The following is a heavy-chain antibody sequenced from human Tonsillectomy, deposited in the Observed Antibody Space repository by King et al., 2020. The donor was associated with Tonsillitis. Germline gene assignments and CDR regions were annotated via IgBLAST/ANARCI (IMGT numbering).Heavy chain of an antibody. D-gene: IGHD6-19*01. J-gene: IGHJ4*02. V-gene: IGHV3-23*03. CDR1: GFTFSSYA. CDR3: AKVLYSSGWIYYFDH. CDR2: IYGGGSNK. Sequence: VQLVESGGGLVQPGGSLRLSCAASGFTFSSYAMNWVRQAPGKGLEWVSVIYGGGSNKYYADSVKGRFTISRDNSKNKLYLQMNSLRAEDTAVYYCAKVLYSSGWIYYFDHWGQGTLVTVSS.